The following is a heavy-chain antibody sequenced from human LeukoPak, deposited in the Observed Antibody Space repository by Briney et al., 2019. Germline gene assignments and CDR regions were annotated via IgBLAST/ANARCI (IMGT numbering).Heavy chain of an antibody. Sequence: KTSETLSLTCAVSGGSIRSSNWWSWVRQPPGKGLEWIGEIYHSGSTNYNPSLKSRVTISEDKSKNQSSLKLTSVTAADTAVYYCARQDYYDSGAWYFDLWGRGTLVTVSS. J-gene: IGHJ2*01. V-gene: IGHV4-4*02. CDR2: IYHSGST. CDR3: ARQDYYDSGAWYFDL. CDR1: GGSIRSSNW. D-gene: IGHD3-22*01.